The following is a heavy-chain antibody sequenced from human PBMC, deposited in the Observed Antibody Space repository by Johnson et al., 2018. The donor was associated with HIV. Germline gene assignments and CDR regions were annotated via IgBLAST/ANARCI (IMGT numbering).Heavy chain of an antibody. CDR1: GFILSKAW. CDR3: AKDSEVSGYQPDAFDI. J-gene: IGHJ3*02. CDR2: ISSSGSTI. Sequence: VQLVESGGGLVKPGGSLRLSCAASGFILSKAWMTWVRQAPGKGLEWVSYISSSGSTIYYADSVKGRFTISRDNAKNSLYLQMNSLRAEDTAVYYCAKDSEVSGYQPDAFDIWGQGTMVTVSS. D-gene: IGHD3-3*01. V-gene: IGHV3-11*04.